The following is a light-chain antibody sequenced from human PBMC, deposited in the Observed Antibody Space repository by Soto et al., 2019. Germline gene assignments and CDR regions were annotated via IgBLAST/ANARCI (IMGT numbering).Light chain of an antibody. V-gene: IGLV2-14*01. CDR3: TSYTSSRSVV. CDR2: EVS. CDR1: GSDIGGYNY. Sequence: QSALTQPASVSGSPGQSITISCTGTGSDIGGYNYVSWYQQHPGKAPKVMIYEVSNRPSGVSNRFSASKSGNTASLTISGLQAEDEADYYCTSYTSSRSVVFGGGNKVTVL. J-gene: IGLJ2*01.